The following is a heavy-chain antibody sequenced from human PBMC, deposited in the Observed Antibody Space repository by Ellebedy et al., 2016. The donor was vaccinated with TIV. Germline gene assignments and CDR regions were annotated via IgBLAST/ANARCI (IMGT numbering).Heavy chain of an antibody. CDR3: ARDRGYSYGYFDY. Sequence: AASVKVSCKASGYTFTGYYMHWVRQAPGQGLEWMGWINPNSGGTNYAQKFQGRVTMTRDTSISTAYMELSRLRSDDTAVYYCARDRGYSYGYFDYWGKGTLVTVSS. J-gene: IGHJ4*02. D-gene: IGHD5-18*01. V-gene: IGHV1-2*02. CDR2: INPNSGGT. CDR1: GYTFTGYY.